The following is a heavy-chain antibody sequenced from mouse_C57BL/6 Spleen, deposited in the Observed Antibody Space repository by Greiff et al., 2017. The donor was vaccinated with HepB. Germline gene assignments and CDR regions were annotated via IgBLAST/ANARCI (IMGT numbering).Heavy chain of an antibody. J-gene: IGHJ3*01. CDR1: GFTFSSYA. CDR2: ISSGGDYI. CDR3: TRDHYSNWFAY. V-gene: IGHV5-9-1*02. D-gene: IGHD2-5*01. Sequence: EVQRVESGEGLVKPGGSLKLSCAASGFTFSSYAMSWVRQTPEKRLEWVAYISSGGDYIYYADTVKGRFTISRDNARNTLYLQMSGLKSEDTAMYYCTRDHYSNWFAYWGQGTLVTVSA.